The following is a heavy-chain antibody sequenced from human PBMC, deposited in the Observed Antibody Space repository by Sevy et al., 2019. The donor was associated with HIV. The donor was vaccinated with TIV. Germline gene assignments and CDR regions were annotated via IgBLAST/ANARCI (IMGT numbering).Heavy chain of an antibody. V-gene: IGHV3-23*01. CDR3: AKDHDNNWFDP. CDR1: GFTFNIYA. J-gene: IGHJ5*02. D-gene: IGHD3-9*01. CDR2: ISSSGTST. Sequence: GGSLRFSCAASGFTFNIYAMTWVRQAPGKGLKWVSTISSSGTSTYYADSVKGRFTISRDNAKNTLYLQMNSLRAEDTAIYFCAKDHDNNWFDPWGQGTLVTVSS.